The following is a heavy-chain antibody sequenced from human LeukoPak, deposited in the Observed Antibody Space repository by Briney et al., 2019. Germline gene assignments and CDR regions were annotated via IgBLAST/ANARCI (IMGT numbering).Heavy chain of an antibody. CDR1: GDSISSGGYY. CDR3: ARGAVLFDY. D-gene: IGHD6-19*01. Sequence: PSETLSLTCTVSGDSISSGGYYWSWIRQHPGKGLEWIGYIYYSGSTYYNPSLKSRVTISVDTSKSQLSLKLSSVTAADTAVYYCARGAVLFDYWGQGTLVTVSS. V-gene: IGHV4-31*03. J-gene: IGHJ4*02. CDR2: IYYSGST.